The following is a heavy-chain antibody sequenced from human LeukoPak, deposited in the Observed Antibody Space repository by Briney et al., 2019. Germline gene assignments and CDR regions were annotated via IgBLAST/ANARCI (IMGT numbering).Heavy chain of an antibody. D-gene: IGHD3-10*01. J-gene: IGHJ4*02. CDR2: IYWDDDK. V-gene: IGHV2-5*02. CDR1: GFSLRSSGVG. Sequence: GSGPTLVKPTQTLTLTCAFSGFSLRSSGVGVGWIRQPPGKALEWLAVIYWDDDKRYSPSLKSRLTITKDTSKNQVVLIMTNMDPVDTATYYCAHRPAARSGSTWGYYFNYWGQGTLVTVSS. CDR3: AHRPAARSGSTWGYYFNY.